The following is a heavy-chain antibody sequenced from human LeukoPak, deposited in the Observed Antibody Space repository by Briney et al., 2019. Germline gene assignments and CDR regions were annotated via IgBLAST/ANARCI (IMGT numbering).Heavy chain of an antibody. CDR3: AKDGISGWYGNRFDF. V-gene: IGHV3-23*01. Sequence: PGGSLRLSCAASGFTFSSYAMNWVRQAPGKGLEWVSTIRGSGDITYYADSVKGRFTISRDNSKNTLYLQISSLRAEDTAIYYCAKDGISGWYGNRFDFWGQGILVTGSS. CDR2: IRGSGDIT. CDR1: GFTFSSYA. J-gene: IGHJ4*02. D-gene: IGHD6-19*01.